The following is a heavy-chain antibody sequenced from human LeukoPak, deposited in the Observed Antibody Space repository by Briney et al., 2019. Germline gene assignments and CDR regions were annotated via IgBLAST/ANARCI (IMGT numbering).Heavy chain of an antibody. Sequence: PSETLSLTCTVSGASVSSYYWSWFRQPPGKGLEWIGYIDNSGSTNYNPSLRSRVTISVDKSKNQFSLKLSSVTAADTAVYYCARDLMVYATSVGDYWGQGTLVTVSS. J-gene: IGHJ4*02. CDR3: ARDLMVYATSVGDY. D-gene: IGHD2-8*01. V-gene: IGHV4-59*02. CDR2: IDNSGST. CDR1: GASVSSYY.